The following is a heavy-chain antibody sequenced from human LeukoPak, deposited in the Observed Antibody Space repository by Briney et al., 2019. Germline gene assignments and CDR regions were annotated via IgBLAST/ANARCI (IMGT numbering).Heavy chain of an antibody. Sequence: GGSLRLSCAASGFTFDDYAMSWVRQAPGKGLEWVSAISGSGGSTYYADSVKGRFTISRDNSKDTLYLQMNSLRAEDTAVYYCAKGLAANRYNWFDPWGQGTLVTVSS. D-gene: IGHD6-13*01. CDR2: ISGSGGST. CDR3: AKGLAANRYNWFDP. J-gene: IGHJ5*02. V-gene: IGHV3-23*01. CDR1: GFTFDDYA.